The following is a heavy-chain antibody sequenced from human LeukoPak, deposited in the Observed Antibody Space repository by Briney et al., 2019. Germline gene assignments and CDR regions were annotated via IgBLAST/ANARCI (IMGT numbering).Heavy chain of an antibody. CDR1: GYTFTGYY. Sequence: GASVKVSCKASGYTFTGYYMHWVRQAPGQGLEWMGRINPNSGGTNYAQKFQGRVTMTRDTSTSTVYMELSSLRSEDTAVYYCARTSLSSSSWFPLDYWGQGTLVTVSS. J-gene: IGHJ4*02. CDR3: ARTSLSSSSWFPLDY. V-gene: IGHV1-2*06. D-gene: IGHD6-13*01. CDR2: INPNSGGT.